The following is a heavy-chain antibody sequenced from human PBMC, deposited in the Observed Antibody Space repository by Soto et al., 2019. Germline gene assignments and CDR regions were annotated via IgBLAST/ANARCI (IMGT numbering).Heavy chain of an antibody. Sequence: QVQLVESGGGVVQPGRSLRLSCAASGFTFSSYAMHWVRQAPGKGLEWVAVISYDGSNKYYADSVKGRFTISRENPNNTVYLQMNSVRAEDTAVYCCERVTLRFDEWLVRYPGWCYFDYWGQGTLVTVSS. CDR3: ERVTLRFDEWLVRYPGWCYFDY. V-gene: IGHV3-30*14. CDR1: GFTFSSYA. CDR2: ISYDGSNK. D-gene: IGHD6-19*01. J-gene: IGHJ4*02.